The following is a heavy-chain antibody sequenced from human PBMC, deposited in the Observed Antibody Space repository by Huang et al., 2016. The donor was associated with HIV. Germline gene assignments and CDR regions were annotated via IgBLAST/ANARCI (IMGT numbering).Heavy chain of an antibody. V-gene: IGHV3-7*02. J-gene: IGHJ6*02. Sequence: VASGGNLVQQGGSIRLACVGATFTFGAFWMSWVSKSPEKGLDGVATIKQDESEKYYVESGKGRFNSSRDNAKIVLFLEMNNVRVEDTATYYCATKTAAMDIWGQGTTVTVS. D-gene: IGHD1-7*01. CDR2: IKQDESEK. CDR1: TFTFGAFW. CDR3: ATKTAAMDI.